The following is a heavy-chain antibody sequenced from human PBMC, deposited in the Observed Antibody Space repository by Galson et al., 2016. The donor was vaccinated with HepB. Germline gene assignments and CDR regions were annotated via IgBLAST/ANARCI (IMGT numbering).Heavy chain of an antibody. CDR2: INEDGSEK. CDR1: GLTFSRYW. Sequence: SLRLSCAASGLTFSRYWMTWVRQAPGKGLEWVAYINEDGSEKHYVDSVRGRFTISRDNAKNSLYLQMNSLRAGDTAVYFCARAYQYTLDYWGQGTLVTVSS. V-gene: IGHV3-7*04. J-gene: IGHJ4*02. CDR3: ARAYQYTLDY. D-gene: IGHD1-1*01.